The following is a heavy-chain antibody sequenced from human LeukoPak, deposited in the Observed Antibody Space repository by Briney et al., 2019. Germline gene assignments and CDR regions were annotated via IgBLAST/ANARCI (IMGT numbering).Heavy chain of an antibody. CDR2: IIPIFDTA. V-gene: IGHV1-69*13. Sequence: SVKVSCKASGGTLSSYSISWVRQAPGQGLEWMGGIIPIFDTADYAQKFQGRVTITADESTSTAYMELSSLRSEDTAVFYCARISLGAIWGYYYGMDVWGQGTTVTVSS. CDR1: GGTLSSYS. D-gene: IGHD1-26*01. J-gene: IGHJ6*02. CDR3: ARISLGAIWGYYYGMDV.